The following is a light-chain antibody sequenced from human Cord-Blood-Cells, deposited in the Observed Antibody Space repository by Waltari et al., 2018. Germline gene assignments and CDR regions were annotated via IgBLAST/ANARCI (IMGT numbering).Light chain of an antibody. CDR2: LGS. CDR3: MQALQTPYT. CDR1: QSLLHSNGYNY. J-gene: IGKJ2*01. V-gene: IGKV2-28*01. Sequence: DIVMTQSPLSLPVTPGGPASIPCRSSQSLLHSNGYNYLDWYLQKPGQSPQLLIYLGSNRASGVPDRFSGSGSGTDFTLKISRVEAEDVGVYYCMQALQTPYTFGQGTKLEIK.